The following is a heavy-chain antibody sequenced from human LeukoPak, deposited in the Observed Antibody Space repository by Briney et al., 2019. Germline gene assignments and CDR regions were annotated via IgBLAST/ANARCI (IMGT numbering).Heavy chain of an antibody. CDR2: ISSSSSTI. CDR1: GFTFSSYG. V-gene: IGHV3-48*01. J-gene: IGHJ6*03. Sequence: GGSLRLSCAASGFTFSSYGMNWVRQAPGKGLEWVSYISSSSSTIYYADSVKGRFTISRDNAKNSLYLQMNSLRAEDTAVYYCAREAYSSSWGGYYYYMDVWGKGTTVTVSS. D-gene: IGHD6-13*01. CDR3: AREAYSSSWGGYYYYMDV.